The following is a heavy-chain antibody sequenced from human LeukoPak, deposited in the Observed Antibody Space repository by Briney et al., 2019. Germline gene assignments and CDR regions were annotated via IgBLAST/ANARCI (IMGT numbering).Heavy chain of an antibody. Sequence: GGSLRLSCVGSGYDFKRYSMNWVRQAPGKGLEWISYITSSSSSIFYAASVRGRFTISRDNAMNSMYLQMNSLRDEDTAVHYCTRGGSYFEKWGQGSLVTVTS. CDR2: ITSSSSSI. CDR3: TRGGSYFEK. D-gene: IGHD3-10*01. V-gene: IGHV3-48*02. J-gene: IGHJ4*02. CDR1: GYDFKRYS.